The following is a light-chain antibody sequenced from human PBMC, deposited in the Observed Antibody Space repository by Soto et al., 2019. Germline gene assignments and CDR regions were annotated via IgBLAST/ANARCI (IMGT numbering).Light chain of an antibody. J-gene: IGKJ5*01. CDR1: QTIHTS. Sequence: VFTQSPATLSLSPGERATLSCRASQTIHTSLASYQQKPGQPPRLVVYDSTLRANGVLDRFGGSRSGTEFTLTINNLEPEDFAVYYCQQRNVWPPITFGQGTRLEIK. CDR2: DST. V-gene: IGKV3-11*01. CDR3: QQRNVWPPIT.